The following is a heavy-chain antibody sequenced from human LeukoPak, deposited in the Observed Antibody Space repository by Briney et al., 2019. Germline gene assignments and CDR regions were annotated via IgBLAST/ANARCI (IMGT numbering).Heavy chain of an antibody. CDR3: ARDTPGAPR. D-gene: IGHD1-26*01. CDR1: GDSISSHY. V-gene: IGHV4-59*11. J-gene: IGHJ4*02. Sequence: SETLSLTCTVSGDSISSHYWSWFRQPPGKGLEWIGYIHYTGITKYNPSLKSGVTISLDTSKNQFSLKLSSVTAADTAVYYCARDTPGAPRWGQGTLVTVSS. CDR2: IHYTGIT.